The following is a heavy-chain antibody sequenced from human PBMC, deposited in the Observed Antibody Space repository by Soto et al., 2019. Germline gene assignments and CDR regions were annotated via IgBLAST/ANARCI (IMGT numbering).Heavy chain of an antibody. CDR2: IYWDDDK. Sequence: QITLKESGPTLVTPTQTLTLTCIFSGFSLTTNGEGVGWIRQPPGKSLEWLALIYWDDDKRYDSSLKNRLTITKDTSKNQVVLTVTNMDPIDTATYYCAHRRTRTSGRADAYDVWGQGTVVTVSS. CDR3: AHRRTRTSGRADAYDV. D-gene: IGHD3-10*01. J-gene: IGHJ3*01. V-gene: IGHV2-5*05. CDR1: GFSLTTNGEG.